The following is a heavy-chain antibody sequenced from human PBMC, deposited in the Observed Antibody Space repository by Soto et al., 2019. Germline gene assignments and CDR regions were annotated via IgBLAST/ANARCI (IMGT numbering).Heavy chain of an antibody. CDR1: GGTFSSYA. CDR2: IIPIFGTA. CDR3: ALGRITMIVVVITPDAFDI. V-gene: IGHV1-69*06. D-gene: IGHD3-22*01. J-gene: IGHJ3*02. Sequence: PVKVSCKASGGTFSSYAISWVRQAPGQGLEWMGGIIPIFGTANYAQKFQGRVTITADKSTSTAYMELSSLRSEDTAVYYCALGRITMIVVVITPDAFDIWGQGTMVTVSS.